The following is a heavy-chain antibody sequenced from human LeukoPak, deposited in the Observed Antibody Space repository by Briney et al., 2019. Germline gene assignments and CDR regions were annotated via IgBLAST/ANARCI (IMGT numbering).Heavy chain of an antibody. CDR2: IYYSGST. V-gene: IGHV4-59*12. D-gene: IGHD1-26*01. Sequence: KSSETLSLTCTVSGGSISSYYWSWIRQPPGKGLEWIGYIYYSGSTNYNPSLKSRVTISVVTSKNQFSLKLSSVTAADTAVYYCARGGPPSIVGAANDYWGQGTLVTVSS. J-gene: IGHJ4*02. CDR3: ARGGPPSIVGAANDY. CDR1: GGSISSYY.